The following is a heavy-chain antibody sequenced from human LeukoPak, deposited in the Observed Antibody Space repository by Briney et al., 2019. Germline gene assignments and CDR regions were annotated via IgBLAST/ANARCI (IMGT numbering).Heavy chain of an antibody. CDR2: VSGSGGST. J-gene: IGHJ3*02. Sequence: GGSLRLSCEVSGFNFRSMWMSWVRQAPGKGLEWVSTVSGSGGSTNYADSVKGRFTISRDNSKNTLYLQMNSLRAEDTALYYCADHYYGSGTNVFDIWGQGTMVTVSS. CDR1: GFNFRSMW. V-gene: IGHV3-23*01. CDR3: ADHYYGSGTNVFDI. D-gene: IGHD3-10*01.